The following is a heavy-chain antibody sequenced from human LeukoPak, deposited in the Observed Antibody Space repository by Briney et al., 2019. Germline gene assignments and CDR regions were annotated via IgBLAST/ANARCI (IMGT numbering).Heavy chain of an antibody. CDR3: ARAEYADYTDY. J-gene: IGHJ4*02. CDR1: GFTFSSYS. V-gene: IGHV3-48*04. D-gene: IGHD4-17*01. Sequence: GGSLRLSCAASGFTFSSYSMNWVRQAPGKGLEWVSYISSASGSIYYADSVKGRFTTSRDNAKNSLFLQMNSLRAEDTAVYYCARAEYADYTDYWGQGTLVTVSS. CDR2: ISSASGSI.